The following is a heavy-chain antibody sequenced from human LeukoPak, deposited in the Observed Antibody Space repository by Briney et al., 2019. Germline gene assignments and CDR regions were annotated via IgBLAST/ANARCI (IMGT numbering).Heavy chain of an antibody. Sequence: ASVKVSCKASGYTSTSYYMHWVRQAPGQGLEWMGIINPSGGSTSYAQKFQGRVTMTRDTSTSTVYMELSSLRSEDTAVYYCARAAAAGPFQHWGQGTLVTVSS. CDR1: GYTSTSYY. CDR3: ARAAAAGPFQH. V-gene: IGHV1-46*01. CDR2: INPSGGST. D-gene: IGHD6-13*01. J-gene: IGHJ1*01.